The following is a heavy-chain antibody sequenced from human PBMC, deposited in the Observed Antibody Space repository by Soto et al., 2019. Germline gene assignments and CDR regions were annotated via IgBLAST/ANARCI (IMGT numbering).Heavy chain of an antibody. CDR2: IDPNSGGT. CDR1: GYTFNGYY. J-gene: IGHJ5*02. V-gene: IGHV1-2*04. Sequence: ASVQVSCKASGYTFNGYYMHWLRQAPGQGLEWMGWIDPNSGGTNYAQKFQGWVTMTWDTSITTAYMELSRLKSDDTAVYFCASGVSARPFDPWGQGTLVTVSS. D-gene: IGHD6-6*01. CDR3: ASGVSARPFDP.